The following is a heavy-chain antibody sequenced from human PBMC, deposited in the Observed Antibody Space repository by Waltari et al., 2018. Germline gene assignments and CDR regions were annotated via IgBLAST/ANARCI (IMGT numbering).Heavy chain of an antibody. D-gene: IGHD4-17*01. V-gene: IGHV4-30-2*01. CDR3: ARSLRWLDY. CDR1: GGSISSGGYS. J-gene: IGHJ4*02. Sequence: QLQLQESGSGLVKPSQNLSLTCAVSGGSISSGGYSWSWIRQPPGKGLEWSGYIYHIGSTYYTPSLKSRVTISVDRSKNQFSLKLCSVTAADTAVYYCARSLRWLDYWGQVTLVTVSS. CDR2: IYHIGST.